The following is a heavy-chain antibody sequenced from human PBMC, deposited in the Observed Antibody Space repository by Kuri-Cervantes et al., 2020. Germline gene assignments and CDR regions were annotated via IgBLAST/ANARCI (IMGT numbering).Heavy chain of an antibody. CDR3: ARDAGGRYYDSSGYYPY. CDR2: IFHSGST. CDR1: GYSISSAYY. Sequence: SETLSLTCAVSGYSISSAYYWGWIRQPPGKGLEWIGTIFHSGSTYYNPSLKSRVTISLDTSKNQFSLKLRSVTAADTAVYYCARDAGGRYYDSSGYYPYWGQGTLVTVSS. V-gene: IGHV4-38-2*02. D-gene: IGHD3-22*01. J-gene: IGHJ4*02.